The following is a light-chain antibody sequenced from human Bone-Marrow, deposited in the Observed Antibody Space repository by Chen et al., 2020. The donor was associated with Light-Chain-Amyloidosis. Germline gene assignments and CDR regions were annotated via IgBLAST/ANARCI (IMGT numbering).Light chain of an antibody. CDR3: QQYYSTPYT. J-gene: IGKJ2*01. V-gene: IGKV4-1*01. CDR2: WAS. Sequence: DIVMTQSPDSLAVSLGERPTIHCKSSESLLYRSNNKNYLGWYQQKPGQSPKLLMYWASTRESGVPDRFSGSGSGTDFTLTISSLQAEDVAVYYCQQYYSTPYTFGQGTKLEIQ. CDR1: ESLLYRSNNKNY.